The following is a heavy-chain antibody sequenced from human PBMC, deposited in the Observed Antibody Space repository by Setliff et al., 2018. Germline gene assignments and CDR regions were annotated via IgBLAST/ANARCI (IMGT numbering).Heavy chain of an antibody. Sequence: GASVKVSCKASGYMFKSYGITWMRQAPGQGPEWMGWISPYNDNTNSAEKFQDRITITTDTSTSTSYMELRSLRSDDTAVYYCARLVRYCTKIACQATSGDEVWGLGTLVTVSS. CDR3: ARLVRYCTKIACQATSGDEV. D-gene: IGHD2-8*01. CDR2: ISPYNDNT. CDR1: GYMFKSYG. J-gene: IGHJ4*02. V-gene: IGHV1-18*01.